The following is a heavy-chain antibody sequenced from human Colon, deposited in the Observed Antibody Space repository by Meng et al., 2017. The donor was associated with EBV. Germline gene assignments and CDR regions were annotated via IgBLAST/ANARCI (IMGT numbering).Heavy chain of an antibody. CDR1: GGSISSSISH. CDR3: ATYVARTGGLDY. D-gene: IGHD2-15*01. CDR2: IYFTGNT. Sequence: QVQWQDSGPGLVKPLATLSLTCPVSGGSISSSISHWGWIRQAPGKGLDWIGQIYFTGNTYYSPSLQSRASISVDTSKNQFSLQLNSVTAADTAVYYCATYVARTGGLDYWGQGTLVTVSS. V-gene: IGHV4-30-4*08. J-gene: IGHJ4*02.